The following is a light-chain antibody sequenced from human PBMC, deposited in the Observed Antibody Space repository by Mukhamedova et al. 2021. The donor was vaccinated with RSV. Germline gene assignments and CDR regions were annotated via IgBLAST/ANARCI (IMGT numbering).Light chain of an antibody. Sequence: IGSSLHWYQQKPGQSPKLLIKYASQSFLGVPARFTGSGSGTDFTLTIKSLEAEDAATYHCHQSNTLPWTFGQGTKVAIK. CDR2: YAS. CDR1: IGSS. J-gene: IGKJ1*01. CDR3: HQSNTLPWT. V-gene: IGKV6-21*01.